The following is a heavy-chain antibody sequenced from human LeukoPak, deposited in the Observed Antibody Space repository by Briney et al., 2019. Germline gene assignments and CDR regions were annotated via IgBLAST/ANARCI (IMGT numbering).Heavy chain of an antibody. CDR3: ATDGYTDY. Sequence: PGGSLRLSCAASGFTITNAWMSWVRQAPGKGLEWVGRIKSGAEAGTTEYAAPVKGRFTISRDDSRNTLYLQMNGLKTEDTAMYYCATDGYTDYWGQGTLVTVPS. CDR1: GFTITNAW. CDR2: IKSGAEAGTT. D-gene: IGHD1-1*01. V-gene: IGHV3-15*01. J-gene: IGHJ4*02.